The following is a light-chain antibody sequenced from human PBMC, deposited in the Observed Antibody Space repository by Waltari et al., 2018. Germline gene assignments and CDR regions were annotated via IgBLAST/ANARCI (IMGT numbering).Light chain of an antibody. Sequence: EIVMTQSPATLSVSPGDIATLSCTASPSVSSNLAWYQQKPGQAPRLLIYGASTRATGIPARFSGSGSGTEFTLTISSLQSEDFAVYYCQQYNNWPYTFGQGTKLEIK. CDR1: PSVSSN. J-gene: IGKJ2*01. CDR3: QQYNNWPYT. V-gene: IGKV3-15*01. CDR2: GAS.